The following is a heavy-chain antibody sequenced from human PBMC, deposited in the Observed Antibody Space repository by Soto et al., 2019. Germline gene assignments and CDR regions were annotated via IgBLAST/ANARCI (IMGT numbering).Heavy chain of an antibody. CDR1: GFTFSSYA. V-gene: IGHV3-30*04. Sequence: GGSLRLSCAASGFTFSSYAMHWVRQAPGKGLEWVAVISYDGSNKYYADSVKGRFTISRDNSKNTLYLQMNSLRAEDTAVYYCARGGYYYGSGSYCLDYWGQGTLVTVSS. D-gene: IGHD3-10*01. CDR2: ISYDGSNK. J-gene: IGHJ4*02. CDR3: ARGGYYYGSGSYCLDY.